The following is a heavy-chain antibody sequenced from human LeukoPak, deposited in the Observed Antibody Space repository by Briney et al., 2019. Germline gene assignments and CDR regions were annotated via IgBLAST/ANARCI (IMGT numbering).Heavy chain of an antibody. CDR3: ARRPSKYYDILTGYYRSEFDY. J-gene: IGHJ4*02. CDR2: MNPNTGNT. Sequence: ASVKVSCKASGYSFADYYMHWVRQAPGQGLEWMGWMNPNTGNTGYAQKFQGRVTMTRNTSISTAYMELSSLRSEDTAVYYCARRPSKYYDILTGYYRSEFDYWGQGTLVTVSS. V-gene: IGHV1-8*02. D-gene: IGHD3-9*01. CDR1: GYSFADYY.